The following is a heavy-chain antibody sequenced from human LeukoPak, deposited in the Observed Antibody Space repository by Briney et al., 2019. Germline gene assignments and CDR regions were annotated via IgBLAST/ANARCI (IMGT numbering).Heavy chain of an antibody. CDR2: IYYSGST. Sequence: SETLSLTCTVSGGSISSNSDYWGWIRQPPGKGLEWIGTIYYSGSTYHNPSLNSRFTISVGTSKNQFSLKLSSVTAADTAVYYCARVSGSYRLDYWGQGTLVTVSS. J-gene: IGHJ4*02. V-gene: IGHV4-39*07. CDR1: GGSISSNSDY. D-gene: IGHD1-26*01. CDR3: ARVSGSYRLDY.